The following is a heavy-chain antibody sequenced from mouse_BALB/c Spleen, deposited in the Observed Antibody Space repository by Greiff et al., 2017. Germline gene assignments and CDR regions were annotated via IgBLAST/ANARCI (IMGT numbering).Heavy chain of an antibody. CDR2: ISSGGST. CDR3: AREGGLRRARYFDY. Sequence: EVKLVESGGGLVKPGGSLKLSCAASGFTFSSYAMSWVRQTPEKRLEWVASISSGGSTYYPDSVKGRFTISRDNARNILYLQMSSLRSEDTAMYYCAREGGLRRARYFDYWGQGTTLTVSS. D-gene: IGHD2-4*01. CDR1: GFTFSSYA. J-gene: IGHJ2*01. V-gene: IGHV5-6-5*01.